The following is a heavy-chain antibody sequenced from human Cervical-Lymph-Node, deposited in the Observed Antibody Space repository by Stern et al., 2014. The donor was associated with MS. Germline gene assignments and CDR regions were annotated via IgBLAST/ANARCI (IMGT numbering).Heavy chain of an antibody. Sequence: QMQLVQSGSEVKKPGSSVKVSCKASGGTFSSYALSWVRQAPGQGLEWMGRIIPMFGTVNYAQNFQGRVTITADKSTDTAYMELSSLRTEDTAMYYCARGHFNWDDVEMGGGFDPWGQGTLVTVSS. J-gene: IGHJ5*02. CDR1: GGTFSSYA. V-gene: IGHV1-69*06. CDR2: IIPMFGTV. D-gene: IGHD1-20*01. CDR3: ARGHFNWDDVEMGGGFDP.